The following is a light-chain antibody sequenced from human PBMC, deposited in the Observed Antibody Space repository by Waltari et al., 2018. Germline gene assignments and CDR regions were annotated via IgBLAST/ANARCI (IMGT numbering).Light chain of an antibody. V-gene: IGKV2-28*01. CDR2: LGS. J-gene: IGKJ4*01. CDR3: MQALETPLT. CDR1: QSLLRSNGKSY. Sequence: EIVLTQSPLSLPVTPEEPASISCRSRQSLLRSNGKSYLDWYLKKPGQSPQLLISLGSNRASGVPDRFSGSGSGTDFTLKISRVEAEDVGVYYCMQALETPLTFGGGTRVETK.